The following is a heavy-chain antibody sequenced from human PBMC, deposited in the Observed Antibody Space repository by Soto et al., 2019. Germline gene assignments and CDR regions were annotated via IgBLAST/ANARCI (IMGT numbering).Heavy chain of an antibody. V-gene: IGHV4-34*01. D-gene: IGHD2-8*02. CDR2: INHSGST. Sequence: QVQLQQWGAGLLKPSETLSLTCAVYGGSFSGYYWTWIRQPPGTGLEWIGEINHSGSTNYNPSLKSRVTLSVDTSTNPFSLKLTSVTAADTAVYYCARDKITGLFDYWGQGTLVTVSS. CDR3: ARDKITGLFDY. J-gene: IGHJ4*02. CDR1: GGSFSGYY.